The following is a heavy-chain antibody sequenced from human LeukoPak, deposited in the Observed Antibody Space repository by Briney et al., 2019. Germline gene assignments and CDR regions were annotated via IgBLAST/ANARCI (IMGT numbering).Heavy chain of an antibody. CDR1: GFTFSSYN. Sequence: PGGSLRLSCAASGFTFSSYNMNWVRQAPGKGLEWVSCISSSSKYIYYADSLKGRFTISRDNAKNSLYLQMNSLRTEDTAVYYCARGSVIVAGYDYWGQGTLVTVSS. J-gene: IGHJ4*02. CDR2: ISSSSKYI. V-gene: IGHV3-21*01. D-gene: IGHD5-12*01. CDR3: ARGSVIVAGYDY.